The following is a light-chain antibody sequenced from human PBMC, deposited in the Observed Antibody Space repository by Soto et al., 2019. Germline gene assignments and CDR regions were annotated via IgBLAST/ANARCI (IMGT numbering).Light chain of an antibody. CDR2: AAS. Sequence: DIQMTQSPSSLSASVGDRVTITCRASQSISSYLNWYQQKPGKAPKLLIYAASSLQSGVPSRFSGSGSETDFTLTISSLQPEDFATYYCRQSYSTPYTFGQGTKLEIK. V-gene: IGKV1-39*01. CDR3: RQSYSTPYT. CDR1: QSISSY. J-gene: IGKJ2*01.